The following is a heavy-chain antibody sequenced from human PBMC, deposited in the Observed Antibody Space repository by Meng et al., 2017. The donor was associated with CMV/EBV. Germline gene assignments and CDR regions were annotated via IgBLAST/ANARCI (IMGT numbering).Heavy chain of an antibody. Sequence: VSVKVSCKASGYTFTGYYMHWVRQAPGQGLEWMGWINPNSGGTNYAQKFQGRVTMTRDTSISTAYMELSRLRSDDTAVYYCARESHGTTGTTPVDWFDPWGQGTLVTVSS. J-gene: IGHJ5*02. D-gene: IGHD1-1*01. CDR3: ARESHGTTGTTPVDWFDP. CDR2: INPNSGGT. V-gene: IGHV1-2*02. CDR1: GYTFTGYY.